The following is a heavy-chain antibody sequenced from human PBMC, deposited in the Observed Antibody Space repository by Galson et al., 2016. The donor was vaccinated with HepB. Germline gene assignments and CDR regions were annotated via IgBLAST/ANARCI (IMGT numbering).Heavy chain of an antibody. J-gene: IGHJ4*02. CDR1: GFTFRSYA. D-gene: IGHD3-10*01. V-gene: IGHV3-23*01. CDR3: AKFASGTYYLDSFDY. Sequence: SLRLSCAASGFTFRSYAMTWVRQAPGKGLEWVSTISGSGGSTYHADSVKGRFTISRDNSKNTVYLQMNSLRAEDTVVYYCAKFASGTYYLDSFDYWGQGTLVTVSS. CDR2: ISGSGGST.